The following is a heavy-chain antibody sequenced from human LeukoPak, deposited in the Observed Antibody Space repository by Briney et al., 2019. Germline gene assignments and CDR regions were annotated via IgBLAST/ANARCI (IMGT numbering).Heavy chain of an antibody. D-gene: IGHD2-15*01. CDR2: ISTSGSTI. V-gene: IGHV3-48*03. Sequence: GGSLRLSCAASGFTFSGYEMNWVRQAPGKGLEWVSYISTSGSTIYYADSVKGRFTISRDNAKNSLYLQMNSLRAEDTAVYYCARDPSGSYFDYWGQGTLFTVSS. J-gene: IGHJ4*02. CDR1: GFTFSGYE. CDR3: ARDPSGSYFDY.